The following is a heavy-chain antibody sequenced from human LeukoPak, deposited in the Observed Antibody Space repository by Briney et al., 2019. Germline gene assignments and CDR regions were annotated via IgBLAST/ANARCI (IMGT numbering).Heavy chain of an antibody. CDR2: ISGSGGSK. Sequence: GGTLRLSCAASGITFSSYGMSWVRQAPGKGLEWVSAISGSGGSKYYADSVKGRFTISRDNSKNTLYLQMNSLRAEDTAVYYCAEDGGYCSGGTCYGFDYWGQGTLVTVSS. CDR3: AEDGGYCSGGTCYGFDY. V-gene: IGHV3-23*01. D-gene: IGHD2-15*01. J-gene: IGHJ4*02. CDR1: GITFSSYG.